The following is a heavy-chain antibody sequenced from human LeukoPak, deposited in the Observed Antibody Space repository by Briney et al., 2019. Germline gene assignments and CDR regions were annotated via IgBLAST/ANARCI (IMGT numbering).Heavy chain of an antibody. D-gene: IGHD3-22*01. CDR1: GGSFSGYY. J-gene: IGHJ4*02. CDR3: ARRANYYDSSGNWDY. V-gene: IGHV4-39*01. Sequence: SETLSLTCAVYGGSFSGYYWGWIRQPPGKGLEWIGSIYYSGSTYHNPSLKSRVTISVDTSKNQFSLKLSSVTAADTAVYYCARRANYYDSSGNWDYWGQGTLVTVSS. CDR2: IYYSGST.